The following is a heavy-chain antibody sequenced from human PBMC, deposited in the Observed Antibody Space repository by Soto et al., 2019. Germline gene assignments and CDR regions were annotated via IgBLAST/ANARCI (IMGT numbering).Heavy chain of an antibody. Sequence: GGSLRLSCAASGFTFSDYAIHWVRQAPDKGLEWLAVISYDGRNRYYTNSMTGRFTISRDNSKNTLYRQMNSRRVEDTAVYYCAREIVLRYFGWSQAYSRFDPWGQGTLVTVSS. J-gene: IGHJ5*02. CDR1: GFTFSDYA. CDR2: ISYDGRNR. V-gene: IGHV3-30*04. D-gene: IGHD3-9*01. CDR3: AREIVLRYFGWSQAYSRFDP.